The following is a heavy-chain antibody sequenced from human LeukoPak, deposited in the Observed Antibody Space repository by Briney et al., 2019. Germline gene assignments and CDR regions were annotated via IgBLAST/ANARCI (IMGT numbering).Heavy chain of an antibody. CDR3: ARAADYFHAFDI. CDR1: GFTFSSYS. J-gene: IGHJ3*02. D-gene: IGHD3-10*01. Sequence: GGSLRLSCAASGFTFSSYSMNWVRQAPGKGLEWVSSISSSNYIYYADSVKGRFTISRDNAKNSLYLQMNSLRAEDTAVYYCARAADYFHAFDIWGQGTMVTVS. CDR2: ISSSNYI. V-gene: IGHV3-21*01.